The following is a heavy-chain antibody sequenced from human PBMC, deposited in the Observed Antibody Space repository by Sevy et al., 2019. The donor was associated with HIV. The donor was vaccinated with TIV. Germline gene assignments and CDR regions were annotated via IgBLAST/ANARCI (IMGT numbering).Heavy chain of an antibody. CDR1: GGSISSYY. J-gene: IGHJ4*02. V-gene: IGHV4-59*01. CDR3: VGARRNYYDSSGFHFDY. D-gene: IGHD3-22*01. Sequence: SETLSLTCTVSGGSISSYYWSWIRQPPGKGLEWIGHIYYSGSTNYNPSLKSRVTISVDTSKNQFSLKLSSVTATDTAVYYCVGARRNYYDSSGFHFDYWGQRTLVTVSS. CDR2: IYYSGST.